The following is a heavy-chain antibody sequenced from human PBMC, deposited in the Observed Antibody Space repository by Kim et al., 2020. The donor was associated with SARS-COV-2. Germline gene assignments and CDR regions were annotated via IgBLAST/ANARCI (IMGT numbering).Heavy chain of an antibody. Sequence: ASVKVSCKASGYTFTSYGISWVRQAPGQGLEWMGWISAYNGNTNYAQKLQGRVTMTTDTSTSTAYMELRSLRSDDTAVYYCARDGWAYGSGSSFDYWGQGTLVTVSS. CDR1: GYTFTSYG. CDR2: ISAYNGNT. CDR3: ARDGWAYGSGSSFDY. J-gene: IGHJ4*02. V-gene: IGHV1-18*01. D-gene: IGHD3-10*01.